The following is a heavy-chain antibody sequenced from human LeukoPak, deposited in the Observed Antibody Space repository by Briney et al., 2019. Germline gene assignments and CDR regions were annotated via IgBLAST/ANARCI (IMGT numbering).Heavy chain of an antibody. V-gene: IGHV3-9*01. CDR1: GFTFSSYA. Sequence: GGSLRLSCAASGFTFSSYAMSWVRQAPGKGLEWVSGISWNSGSIGYADSVKGRFTISRDNAKNSLYLQMNSLRAEDTAVYYCAKDYGSGSYYPNWFDPWGQGTLVTVSS. J-gene: IGHJ5*02. CDR3: AKDYGSGSYYPNWFDP. D-gene: IGHD3-10*01. CDR2: ISWNSGSI.